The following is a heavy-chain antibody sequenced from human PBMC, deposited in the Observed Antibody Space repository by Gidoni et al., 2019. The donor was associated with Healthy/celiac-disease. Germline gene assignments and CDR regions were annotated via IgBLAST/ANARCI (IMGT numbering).Heavy chain of an antibody. D-gene: IGHD6-13*01. V-gene: IGHV3-30*18. Sequence: QVPLVESGGGVVQPGRSLRLSCAASGFTFSSYGMHWVRQDQGKGLEWVAVISYDGSNKYYADSVKGRFTISRDNSKNTLYLQMNSLRAEDTAVYYCAKGRGSSWLDYWGQGTLVTVSS. CDR3: AKGRGSSWLDY. CDR1: GFTFSSYG. J-gene: IGHJ4*02. CDR2: ISYDGSNK.